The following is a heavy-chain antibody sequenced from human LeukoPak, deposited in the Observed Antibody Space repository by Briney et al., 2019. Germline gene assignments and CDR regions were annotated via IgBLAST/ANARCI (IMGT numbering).Heavy chain of an antibody. CDR2: ILNSGSI. J-gene: IGHJ4*02. CDR3: AGNNWNDEVDY. V-gene: IGHV4-4*07. D-gene: IGHD1-1*01. CDR1: GGSISSYY. Sequence: ASETLSLTCTVSGGSISSYYWSSIRQPAGEGLECMWRILNSGSINYNPPLKSRFTIALDTSKNQLSLKLSYDSTAATAVYYYAGNNWNDEVDYWGQGTLVTVSS.